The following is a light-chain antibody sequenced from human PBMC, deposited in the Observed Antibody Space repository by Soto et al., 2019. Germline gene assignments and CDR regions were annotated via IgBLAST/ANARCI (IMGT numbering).Light chain of an antibody. CDR1: SSDVGGNKY. V-gene: IGLV2-14*01. CDR2: KVT. CDR3: ASSTSDSLYV. J-gene: IGLJ1*01. Sequence: QSVLTXPASVSGSPGQSITISCTGTSSDVGGNKYVSWYQQYPGKVPKLLINKVTNRPSGVSYRFSGSKSGNTASLTISALLAEDEADYFCASSTSDSLYVFGTGTKVTVL.